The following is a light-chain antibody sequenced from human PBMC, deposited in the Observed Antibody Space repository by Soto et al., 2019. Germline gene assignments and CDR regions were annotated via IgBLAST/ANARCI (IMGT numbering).Light chain of an antibody. CDR3: MQALQTPIT. CDR2: LGP. J-gene: IGKJ3*01. Sequence: DIVMTQSPLSLPVTPGEPASLSCRSSQSLLHSDGKNYLDWYVQRPGQSPQLLIYLGPNRASGVPGRFSGSGSGTDFTLKISSVEAEDVGVYYCMQALQTPITFGPGTKVDIK. CDR1: QSLLHSDGKNY. V-gene: IGKV2-28*01.